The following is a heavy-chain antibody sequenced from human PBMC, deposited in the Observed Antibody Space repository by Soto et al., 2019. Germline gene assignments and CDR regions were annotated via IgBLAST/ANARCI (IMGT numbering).Heavy chain of an antibody. CDR2: TRSKAHSYAT. V-gene: IGHV3-73*01. CDR1: GFSFSDSA. J-gene: IGHJ4*02. D-gene: IGHD4-4*01. Sequence: GGSLRLSCAASGFSFSDSAIHWVRQASGKGLEWVGRTRSKAHSYATAFAASVKGRFTISRDDSKNTVYLQMNSLKTEDTAVYYCTRHTVDYWGQGTLVTVAS. CDR3: TRHTVDY.